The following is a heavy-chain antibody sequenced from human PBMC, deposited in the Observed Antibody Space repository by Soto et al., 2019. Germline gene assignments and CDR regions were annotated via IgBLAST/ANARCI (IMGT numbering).Heavy chain of an antibody. D-gene: IGHD2-15*01. CDR3: AHPYCSGGSCYSSFDY. V-gene: IGHV2-5*01. CDR2: IYWNDDK. CDR1: GFSLSTSGVG. Sequence: GSGPTLVNPTQTLTLTCTFSGFSLSTSGVGVGWIRQPPGKALEWLALIYWNDDKRYSPSLKSRLTITKGTSKNQVVLTMTNMDPVDTATYYCAHPYCSGGSCYSSFDYWGQGTLVTVSS. J-gene: IGHJ4*02.